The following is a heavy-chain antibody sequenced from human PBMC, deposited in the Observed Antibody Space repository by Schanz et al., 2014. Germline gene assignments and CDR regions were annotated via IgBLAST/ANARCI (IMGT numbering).Heavy chain of an antibody. CDR2: IFTDGRT. CDR3: AKAADWPVTQFDP. J-gene: IGHJ5*02. D-gene: IGHD3-9*01. CDR1: GFAVDNYY. V-gene: IGHV3-53*01. Sequence: EVQLVASGGGLVQPGGSLRLSCAASGFAVDNYYMSCVRQAPGRGLEWVSIIFTDGRTYYADSVKGRFTISRDSSKNTLYLQMSSLRADDAAVYYCAKAADWPVTQFDPWGQGTLVTVSS.